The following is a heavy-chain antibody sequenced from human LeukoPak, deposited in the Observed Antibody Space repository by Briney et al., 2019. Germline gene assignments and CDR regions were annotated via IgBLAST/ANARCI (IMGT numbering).Heavy chain of an antibody. V-gene: IGHV4-39*07. CDR2: IYYSGST. CDR3: ARDPGGTSDY. D-gene: IGHD1-14*01. CDR1: GGSISRSSTYY. J-gene: IGHJ4*02. Sequence: ASETLSLTCTVSGGSISRSSTYYWGWIRQPPGKGLEWIGNIYYSGSTIYNPSLKSRVTISVDTSKNQFSLKLSSVTAADTAVYYCARDPGGTSDYWGQGTLVTVSS.